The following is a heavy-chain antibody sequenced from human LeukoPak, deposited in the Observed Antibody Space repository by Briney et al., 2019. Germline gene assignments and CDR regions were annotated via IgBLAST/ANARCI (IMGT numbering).Heavy chain of an antibody. CDR3: AKYDYGGNPNEYYFDY. V-gene: IGHV3-23*01. D-gene: IGHD4-23*01. Sequence: GGSLRLSCAASGFTFSSSAMSWVRQVPGKGLEWVSGISASGGSTYYADSVKGRFTISRDNSKNTLYLQMNSLRAQDTAVYYCAKYDYGGNPNEYYFDYWGQGTLVTVSS. CDR1: GFTFSSSA. J-gene: IGHJ4*02. CDR2: ISASGGST.